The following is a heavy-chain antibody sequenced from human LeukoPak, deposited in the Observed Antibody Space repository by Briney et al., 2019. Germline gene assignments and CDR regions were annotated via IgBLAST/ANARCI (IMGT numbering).Heavy chain of an antibody. CDR1: GFTFSDYY. CDR3: ARAIAAAASYYFGY. V-gene: IGHV3-11*05. J-gene: IGHJ4*02. Sequence: GGSLRLSCAASGFTFSDYYMSWIRQAPGKGLEWVSYISSSSYTNYADSVKGRFTISRDNAKNSLYLQMNSLRAEDTAVYYCARAIAAAASYYFGYWGQGTLVTVSS. CDR2: ISSSSYT. D-gene: IGHD6-13*01.